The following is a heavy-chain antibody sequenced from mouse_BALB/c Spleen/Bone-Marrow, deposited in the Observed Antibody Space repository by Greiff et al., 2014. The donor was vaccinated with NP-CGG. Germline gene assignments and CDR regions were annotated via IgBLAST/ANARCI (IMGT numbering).Heavy chain of an antibody. CDR3: ARDTGTRAMDY. D-gene: IGHD4-1*01. CDR2: SRNKANDYTT. V-gene: IGHV7-1*02. Sequence: EVQGVESGGGLVQPGGSLRLSCATSGFTFSDFYMEWVRQPPGKRLEWIAASRNKANDYTTEYSAPLKGRFIVSRDTSQSILYLQMNALRAEDTAIYYCARDTGTRAMDYWGQGTSVTVSS. CDR1: GFTFSDFY. J-gene: IGHJ4*01.